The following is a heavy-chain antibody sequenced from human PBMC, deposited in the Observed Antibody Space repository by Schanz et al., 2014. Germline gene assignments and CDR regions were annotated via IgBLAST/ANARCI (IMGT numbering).Heavy chain of an antibody. J-gene: IGHJ3*02. CDR3: AKGRFGELSAFDI. D-gene: IGHD3-10*01. CDR2: ISGSGGST. V-gene: IGHV3-23*04. CDR1: GFTFTNYA. Sequence: EVQLVQSGGGLVQPGGSLRLSCAASGFTFTNYAMSWVRQAPGKGLEWVSAISGSGGSTYYADSVKGRFTISRDSAENSLYLQMNSLRAEDTAVYYCAKGRFGELSAFDIWGQGTRVTVSS.